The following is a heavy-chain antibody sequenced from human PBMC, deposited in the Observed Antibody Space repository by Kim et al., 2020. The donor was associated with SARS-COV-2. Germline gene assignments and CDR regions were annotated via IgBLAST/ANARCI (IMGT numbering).Heavy chain of an antibody. D-gene: IGHD1-1*01. V-gene: IGHV1-69*01. CDR3: ARVTPWTDAFDI. J-gene: IGHJ3*02. Sequence: NYAQKFQGRVTITADESTSTAYMELSSLRSEDTAVYYCARVTPWTDAFDIWGQGTMVTVSS.